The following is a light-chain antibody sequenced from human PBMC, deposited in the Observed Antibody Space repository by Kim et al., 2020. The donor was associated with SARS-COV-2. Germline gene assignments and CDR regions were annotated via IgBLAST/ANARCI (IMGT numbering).Light chain of an antibody. CDR2: DAS. V-gene: IGKV1-33*01. CDR1: QDINNY. J-gene: IGKJ4*01. CDR3: QQYDHLPRT. Sequence: DIQMTQSPSSLSASVGDRVTITCQASQDINNYLNWYQQKPGKAPKLLIYDASNLETGVPSRFSGSGSGTDFTFTISSLQPEDIATYYCQQYDHLPRTFGGGTKVDIK.